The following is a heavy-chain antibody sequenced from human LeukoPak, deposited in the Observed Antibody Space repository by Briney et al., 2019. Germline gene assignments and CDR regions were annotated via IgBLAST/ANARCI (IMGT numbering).Heavy chain of an antibody. Sequence: GGSLRLSCAASGFTFSTYSMNWVRQAPGKGLEWVSYISSSSSTMFYADSVKGRFTISRDNAKNTPFLQMNSLRAEDTALYYCARAGGGNLNFDYWGQGTLVTVSS. CDR1: GFTFSTYS. CDR2: ISSSSSTM. D-gene: IGHD2-15*01. V-gene: IGHV3-48*04. CDR3: ARAGGGNLNFDY. J-gene: IGHJ4*02.